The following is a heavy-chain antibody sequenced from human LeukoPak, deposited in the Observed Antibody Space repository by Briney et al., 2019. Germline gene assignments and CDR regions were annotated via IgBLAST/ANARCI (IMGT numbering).Heavy chain of an antibody. J-gene: IGHJ3*02. D-gene: IGHD5-18*01. V-gene: IGHV1-18*01. CDR2: ISAYNGNT. Sequence: ASVKLSCTASGYTVSSYGISWGRQAPGQGLEWMGWISAYNGNTNYAQKLQGRVTITTDTSTSTAYMEVRSLRSDDTAVYYFARVNWAPYVDTAMADAFDIWGQGTMVTVSS. CDR1: GYTVSSYG. CDR3: ARVNWAPYVDTAMADAFDI.